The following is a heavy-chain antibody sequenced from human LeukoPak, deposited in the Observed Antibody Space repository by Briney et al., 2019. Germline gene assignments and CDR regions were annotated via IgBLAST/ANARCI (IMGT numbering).Heavy chain of an antibody. J-gene: IGHJ4*02. Sequence: SETLSLTCTVSGGSISSSSYYWGWIRQPPGKGLEWIGRIYYSGSTYYNPSLKSRVTISVDTSKNQFSLKLSSVTAADTAVYYCARGASDYGDLNLDFDYWGQGTLVTVSS. D-gene: IGHD4-17*01. CDR2: IYYSGST. CDR1: GGSISSSSYY. CDR3: ARGASDYGDLNLDFDY. V-gene: IGHV4-39*07.